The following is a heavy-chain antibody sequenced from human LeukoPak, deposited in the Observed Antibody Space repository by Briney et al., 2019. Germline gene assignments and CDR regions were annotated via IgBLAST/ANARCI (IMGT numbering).Heavy chain of an antibody. V-gene: IGHV4-59*01. CDR1: GGSISSYY. J-gene: IGHJ4*02. Sequence: KPSETLSLTCTVSGGSISSYYWSWIRQPPGKGLEWIGYIYYSGSTNYNPSLKSRVTISVDTSKNQFSLKLSSVTAADTAVYYCARGGYYGSGTGGFDYWGQGTLVTVSS. CDR3: ARGGYYGSGTGGFDY. CDR2: IYYSGST. D-gene: IGHD3-10*01.